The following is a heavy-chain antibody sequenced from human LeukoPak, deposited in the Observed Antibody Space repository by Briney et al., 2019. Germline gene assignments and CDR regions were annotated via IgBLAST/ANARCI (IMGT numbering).Heavy chain of an antibody. J-gene: IGHJ4*02. CDR2: ISSSGDTL. CDR1: GFTFSSFE. Sequence: GGSLRLSCAASGFTFSSFEMHWVRQAPGKGLEWVSYISSSGDTLYYAYSMKGRFTISRDNAKNSLYLQMNSLRAEDTAVYYCVGADYDILTGYYIDYWGQGTLVTVSS. CDR3: VGADYDILTGYYIDY. D-gene: IGHD3-9*01. V-gene: IGHV3-48*03.